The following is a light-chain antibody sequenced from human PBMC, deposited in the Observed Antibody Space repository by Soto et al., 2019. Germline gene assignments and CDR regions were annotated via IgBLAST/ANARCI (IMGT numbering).Light chain of an antibody. J-gene: IGLJ2*01. CDR1: SSDVGGYNY. V-gene: IGLV2-8*01. CDR3: SSYAGSNNFVV. CDR2: EVT. Sequence: QSALTQPPSASGSPGQSVTISCTGTSSDVGGYNYVSWYQQYPGKAPKLMIYEVTKRPSGVPDRFSGSKSGNMASLTVSGLQAEDEADYYCSSYAGSNNFVVFGGGTKLTVL.